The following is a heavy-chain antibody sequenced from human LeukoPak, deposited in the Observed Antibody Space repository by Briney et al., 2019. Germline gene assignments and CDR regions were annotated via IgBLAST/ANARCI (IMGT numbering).Heavy chain of an antibody. V-gene: IGHV4-59*01. CDR3: GRVRTGNTGSPEYFED. J-gene: IGHJ1*01. CDR1: GGSISSYY. D-gene: IGHD5-12*01. Sequence: SETLSLTCSVSGGSISSYYWSWIRQPPGKGLEWIGYLFYSGNTNSNPSLKSRVTILADTSKNQFSLRLNSVTATDTAVYFCGRVRTGNTGSPEYFEDWGQGTLVTVSS. CDR2: LFYSGNT.